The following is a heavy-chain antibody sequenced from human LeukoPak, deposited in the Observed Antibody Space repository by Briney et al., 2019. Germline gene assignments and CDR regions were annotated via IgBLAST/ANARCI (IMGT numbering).Heavy chain of an antibody. Sequence: PGGSLRLSCAASGFTFSSYGMHWVRQAPGKGLEWVAVIWYDGSNKYYADSVKGRFTISRDNYKNTLYLQMNSLRAEDTAVYYCARAMYYYDSSGYYGLDYWGQGTLVTVSS. J-gene: IGHJ4*02. D-gene: IGHD3-22*01. CDR3: ARAMYYYDSSGYYGLDY. CDR1: GFTFSSYG. CDR2: IWYDGSNK. V-gene: IGHV3-33*01.